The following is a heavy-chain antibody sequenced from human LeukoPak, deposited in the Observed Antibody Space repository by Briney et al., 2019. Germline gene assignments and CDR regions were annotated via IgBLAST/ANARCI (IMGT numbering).Heavy chain of an antibody. CDR1: GFTVSVYY. D-gene: IGHD6-6*01. CDR2: IYHSGST. V-gene: IGHV4-59*02. CDR3: ARGGAARLHFQN. Sequence: GSLRLSCAVSGFTVSVYYMSWVRQAPGKGLEWIGYIYHSGSTNYNPSLQSRVTISVDTSKNQFSLNLNSVTAADTAVYYCARGGAARLHFQNWGQGTLVTVSS. J-gene: IGHJ1*01.